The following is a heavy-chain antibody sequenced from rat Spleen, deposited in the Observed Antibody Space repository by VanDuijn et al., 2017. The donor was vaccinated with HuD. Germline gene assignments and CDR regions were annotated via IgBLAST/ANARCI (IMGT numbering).Heavy chain of an antibody. V-gene: IGHV5-29*01. CDR3: VRHGRGKISYYYVLDA. D-gene: IGHD4-5*01. J-gene: IGHJ4*01. CDR2: INYDGSST. CDR1: GFIFSDHY. Sequence: EVQLVESDGDLVRPGRSLKLSCAASGFIFSDHYVAWVRQAPMKGLEWVASINYDGSSTFYRDSVRDRFTISRDNAKSTLYLQVDSLKSEDTATYCCVRHGRGKISYYYVLDAWGQGASVTVSS.